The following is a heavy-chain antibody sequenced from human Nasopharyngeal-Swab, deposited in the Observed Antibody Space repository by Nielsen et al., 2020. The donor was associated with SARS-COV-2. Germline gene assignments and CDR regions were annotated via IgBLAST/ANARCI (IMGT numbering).Heavy chain of an antibody. Sequence: GGSLRLSCTTSGFTFGDYAMSWVRQALGKGLEWVGFIRSEANGGTAEYAVSVEGRFSISRDDSKSIAYLQMNSLKTEDTAVYYCTGYSTIFYWGQGTLVTVSS. J-gene: IGHJ4*02. CDR3: TGYSTIFY. CDR2: IRSEANGGTA. D-gene: IGHD2-2*01. V-gene: IGHV3-49*04. CDR1: GFTFGDYA.